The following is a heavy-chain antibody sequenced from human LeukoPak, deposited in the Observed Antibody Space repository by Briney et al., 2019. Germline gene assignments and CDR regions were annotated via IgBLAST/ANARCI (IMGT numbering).Heavy chain of an antibody. J-gene: IGHJ4*02. V-gene: IGHV3-30*18. Sequence: GGSLRLSCAASGFTFSSYGMHWVRQAPGKGLEWVAVISYDGSNKYYADSVKGRFTISRDNSKNTLYLQMNSLRAEDTAVYYCAKDSYYGSGSYYDKPPNFDYWGQGTLVTVSS. CDR3: AKDSYYGSGSYYDKPPNFDY. CDR2: ISYDGSNK. D-gene: IGHD3-10*01. CDR1: GFTFSSYG.